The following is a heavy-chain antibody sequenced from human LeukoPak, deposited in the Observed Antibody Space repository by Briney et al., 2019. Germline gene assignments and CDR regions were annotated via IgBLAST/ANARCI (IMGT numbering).Heavy chain of an antibody. CDR2: MNGGNGNT. V-gene: IGHV1-3*01. CDR3: ARGRGTSGSNRDFYYYYMDA. Sequence: ASVKVSCKASGYIFTDYAIHWLRQAPGQRPEWMGWMNGGNGNTKYSQKFQGRITLIRDTSAATAYMELSSLRHDDLAVYYCARGRGTSGSNRDFYYYYMDAWGKGTTVTVSS. CDR1: GYIFTDYA. J-gene: IGHJ6*03. D-gene: IGHD2-15*01.